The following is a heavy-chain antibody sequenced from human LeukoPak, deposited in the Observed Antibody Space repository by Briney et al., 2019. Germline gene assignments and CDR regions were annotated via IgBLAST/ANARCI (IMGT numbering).Heavy chain of an antibody. D-gene: IGHD1-26*01. CDR1: GFTFSSCS. CDR3: ARGARLGSTDAFDI. Sequence: GALRLSCAASGFTFSSCSMNWVRQAPGKGLEWVSSISSSSSYIYYADSVKGRFTISRDNAKNSLYLQMNSLRAEDTAVYYCARGARLGSTDAFDIWGQGTMVTVSS. V-gene: IGHV3-21*01. CDR2: ISSSSSYI. J-gene: IGHJ3*02.